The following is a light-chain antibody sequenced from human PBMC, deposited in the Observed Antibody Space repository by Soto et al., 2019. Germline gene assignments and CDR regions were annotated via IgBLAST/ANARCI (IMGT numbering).Light chain of an antibody. V-gene: IGLV2-23*01. CDR1: SSDVGSYNL. CDR3: CSDAGSSTDVV. CDR2: EGS. J-gene: IGLJ2*01. Sequence: QSALTQPASVSASPGQSITISCTGTSSDVGSYNLVSWYQQHPGKAPKLMIYEGSKRPSGVSNRFSGSKSGNTASLTIAGLQAEDEADYYCCSDAGSSTDVVFGGGTKLTVL.